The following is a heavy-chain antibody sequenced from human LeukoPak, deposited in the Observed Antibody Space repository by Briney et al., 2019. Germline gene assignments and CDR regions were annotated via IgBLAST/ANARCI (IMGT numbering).Heavy chain of an antibody. J-gene: IGHJ5*02. CDR3: ARDHFDYGDYNWFDP. Sequence: PGGSLRLSCAASGFTFSSYAMHWVRQAPGKGLEWVAVISYDGSNKYYADSVKGRFTISRDNSKNTLYLQMSSLRAEGTAVYYCARDHFDYGDYNWFDPWGQGTLVTVSS. V-gene: IGHV3-30-3*01. CDR1: GFTFSSYA. D-gene: IGHD4-17*01. CDR2: ISYDGSNK.